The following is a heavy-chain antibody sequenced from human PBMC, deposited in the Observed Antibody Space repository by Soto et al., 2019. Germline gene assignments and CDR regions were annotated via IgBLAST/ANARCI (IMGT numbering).Heavy chain of an antibody. CDR2: IYHSGST. V-gene: IGHV4-4*02. J-gene: IGHJ6*02. Sequence: QVQLQESGPGLVKPSGTLSLTCAVSGGSISSSNWWSWVRQPPGKGLEWIGEIYHSGSTNYNPSPKSRDTISVDKSKNQFSLKLSSVTAADTAVYYCARGGEYCSGGSCYPPGYYYGMDVWGQGTTVTVSS. D-gene: IGHD2-15*01. CDR3: ARGGEYCSGGSCYPPGYYYGMDV. CDR1: GGSISSSNW.